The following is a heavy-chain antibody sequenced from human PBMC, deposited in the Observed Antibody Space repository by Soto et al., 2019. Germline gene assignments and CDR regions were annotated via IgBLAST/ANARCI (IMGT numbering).Heavy chain of an antibody. Sequence: SVKVSCKASGGTFSSYAISWVRQAPGQGLEWMGGIIPIFGKANYAQKFQGRVTITADESTSTAYMERSSLRSEDTAVYYCARGPIVATISSWFDPWGQGTLVTVSS. V-gene: IGHV1-69*13. D-gene: IGHD5-12*01. CDR3: ARGPIVATISSWFDP. J-gene: IGHJ5*02. CDR2: IIPIFGKA. CDR1: GGTFSSYA.